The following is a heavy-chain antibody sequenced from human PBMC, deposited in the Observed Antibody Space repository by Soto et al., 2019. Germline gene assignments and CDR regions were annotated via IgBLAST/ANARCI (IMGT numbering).Heavy chain of an antibody. Sequence: EVQLVESGGGLIQPGGSLRLSCAVSGFTVSNNYMSWVRQAPGKGLEGVSVIYSGGYTAYGDSVKGRFTISRDNSKNTLYPQMNRGGPEQSSVFYCATRGGGGGYWGQGTLVTVSS. V-gene: IGHV3-53*01. CDR1: GFTVSNNY. CDR2: IYSGGYT. CDR3: ATRGGGGGY. D-gene: IGHD3-16*01. J-gene: IGHJ4*02.